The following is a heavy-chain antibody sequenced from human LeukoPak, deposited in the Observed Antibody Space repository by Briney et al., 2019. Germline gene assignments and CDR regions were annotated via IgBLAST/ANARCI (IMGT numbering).Heavy chain of an antibody. CDR3: ARHLGP. V-gene: IGHV4-4*07. CDR1: GGSINGYY. J-gene: IGHJ4*02. CDR2: ATGIT. Sequence: SETLSLTCTVSGGSINGYYWSWIRQPAGKGLEWISATGITHYNPSLESRVTMSVDMSRNQFSLKLSSVAAADTAVFYCARHLGPWGPGTLVTVSS. D-gene: IGHD1-26*01.